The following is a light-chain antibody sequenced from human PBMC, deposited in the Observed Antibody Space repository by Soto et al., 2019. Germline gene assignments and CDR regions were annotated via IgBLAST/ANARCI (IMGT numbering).Light chain of an antibody. CDR2: DVS. V-gene: IGKV3-15*01. J-gene: IGKJ5*01. Sequence: IVMTQSQAPLSVSPGERATLSCRAGQGVTANFAWYQQKSGQSPRLLIYDVSIRATGVPARFSGTGSETDFTLTISGLQSEDSAVYFCQQYNNWPFSFGQRTRLAIK. CDR1: QGVTAN. CDR3: QQYNNWPFS.